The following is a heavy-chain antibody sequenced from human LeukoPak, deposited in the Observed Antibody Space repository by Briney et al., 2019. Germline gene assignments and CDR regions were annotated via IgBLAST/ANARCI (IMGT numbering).Heavy chain of an antibody. D-gene: IGHD6-13*01. J-gene: IGHJ3*02. CDR3: ARDLSWAPTAGAFDI. Sequence: GGSLRLSCAASGFTFSSYSMNWVRQAPGKGLEWVSSISSSSSYIYYADSVKGRFTISRDNAKNSLYLQMNSLRAEDTAAYYCARDLSWAPTAGAFDIWGQGTMVTVSS. CDR2: ISSSSSYI. V-gene: IGHV3-21*01. CDR1: GFTFSSYS.